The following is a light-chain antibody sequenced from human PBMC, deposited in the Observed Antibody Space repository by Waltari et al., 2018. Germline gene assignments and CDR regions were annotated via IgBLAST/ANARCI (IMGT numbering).Light chain of an antibody. CDR2: AAS. Sequence: DIQMTQSPSSLSASVGDRVTITCRASQDIRNALAWYQQKPGKDPKLLLYAASRFESGVPSRFSGSGSGTDYTLTITGLQPEDSATYYCQQFSGILWTFGQGTKVEIK. CDR1: QDIRNA. J-gene: IGKJ1*01. V-gene: IGKV1-NL1*01. CDR3: QQFSGILWT.